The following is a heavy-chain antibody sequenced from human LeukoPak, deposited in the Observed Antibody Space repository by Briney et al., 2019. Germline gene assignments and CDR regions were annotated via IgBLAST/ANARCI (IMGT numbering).Heavy chain of an antibody. CDR2: ISGSGGST. Sequence: GGSLRLSCAASGFTFSSYGMSWVRQAPGKGLEWVSAISGSGGSTYYADSVEGRFTISRDNSKNTLYLQMNSLRAEDTAVYYCAKDWRRGSDVRYFDYWGQGTLVTVSS. V-gene: IGHV3-23*01. D-gene: IGHD3-10*01. CDR3: AKDWRRGSDVRYFDY. J-gene: IGHJ4*02. CDR1: GFTFSSYG.